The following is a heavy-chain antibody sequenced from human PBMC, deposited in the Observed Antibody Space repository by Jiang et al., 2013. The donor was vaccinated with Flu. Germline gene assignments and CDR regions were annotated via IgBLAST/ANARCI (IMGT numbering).Heavy chain of an antibody. D-gene: IGHD3-22*01. CDR2: YGMMEVI. J-gene: IGHJ4*02. Sequence: SGFTSVAMACTGSARLQARGWSGWQLYGMMEVINTMQIREGRFTISRDNSKNTLYLQMNSLRAEDTAVYYCARNPMGSSGYFDYWGQGTLVTVSS. CDR1: GFTSVAMA. CDR3: ARNPMGSSGYFDY. V-gene: IGHV3-33*01.